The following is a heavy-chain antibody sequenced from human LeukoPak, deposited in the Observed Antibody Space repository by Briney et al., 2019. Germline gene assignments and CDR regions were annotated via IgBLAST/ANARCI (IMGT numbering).Heavy chain of an antibody. D-gene: IGHD1-26*01. CDR1: GYTFTSYG. J-gene: IGHJ4*02. CDR2: IIPIFGTA. CDR3: AAHSGSYSY. Sequence: PQASVKVSCKASGYTFTSYGISWVRQAPGQGLEWMGRIIPIFGTANYAQKFQGRVTITTDESTSTAYMELSSLRSEDTAVYYCAAHSGSYSYWGQGTLVTVSS. V-gene: IGHV1-69*05.